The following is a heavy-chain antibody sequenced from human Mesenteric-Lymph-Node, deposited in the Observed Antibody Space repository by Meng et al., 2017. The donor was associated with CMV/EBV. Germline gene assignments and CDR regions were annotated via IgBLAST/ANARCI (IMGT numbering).Heavy chain of an antibody. CDR1: GYSISSDYY. CDR3: ARGVGYDILTGYYDY. Sequence: SETLSLTCTVSGYSISSDYYWGWIRQPSGKGLEWIGSIYHSGSTYYNPSLKSRATISVDTSKNQFSLKLSSVTAADTAVYYCARGVGYDILTGYYDYWGQGTLVTVSS. D-gene: IGHD3-9*01. V-gene: IGHV4-38-2*02. CDR2: IYHSGST. J-gene: IGHJ4*02.